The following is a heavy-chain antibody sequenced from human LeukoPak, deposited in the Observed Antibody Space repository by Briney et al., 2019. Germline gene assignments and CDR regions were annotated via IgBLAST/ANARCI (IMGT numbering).Heavy chain of an antibody. V-gene: IGHV5-51*01. D-gene: IGHD2-15*01. CDR3: ARSYCSGGSCYEDY. J-gene: IGHJ4*02. CDR1: GYSFTSFW. Sequence: GESLKISCKGSGYSFTSFWIAWVRQMPGKGLEWMGIIYPGDSDTKYSPSFDGQVTISVDKSISTAYLQWSSLKASDTAMYHCARSYCSGGSCYEDYWGQGTLVTVSS. CDR2: IYPGDSDT.